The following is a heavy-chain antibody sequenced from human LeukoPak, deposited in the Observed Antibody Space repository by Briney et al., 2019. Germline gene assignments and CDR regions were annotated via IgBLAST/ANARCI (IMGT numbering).Heavy chain of an antibody. CDR1: GFTFSTYN. V-gene: IGHV3-21*01. D-gene: IGHD2-15*01. CDR3: ARGADGVSSNSRGWFDP. J-gene: IGHJ5*02. CDR2: ISTSSSYI. Sequence: GGSLRLSCGASGFTFSTYNMHWVRRAPGKGLEWVSSISTSSSYIYYADSVRGRFTISRDNAKNSLYLQMNSLRAEDTAVYSCARGADGVSSNSRGWFDPWGQGTLVTVSS.